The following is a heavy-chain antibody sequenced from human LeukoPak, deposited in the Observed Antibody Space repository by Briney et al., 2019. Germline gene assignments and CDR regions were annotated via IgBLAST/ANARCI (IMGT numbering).Heavy chain of an antibody. J-gene: IGHJ4*02. V-gene: IGHV2-70*04. Sequence: SGPTLLNATQTLTLTCDFSGFSLRTSGMRVSWIRQPPGKALEGLAPIDWDDDKFYSTSLKTRLTIYKDTSKKQVVLTVTNMGPVDTATYYCARILAGDYFDYWGQGTMVTVS. CDR2: IDWDDDK. CDR1: GFSLRTSGMR. D-gene: IGHD4-17*01. CDR3: ARILAGDYFDY.